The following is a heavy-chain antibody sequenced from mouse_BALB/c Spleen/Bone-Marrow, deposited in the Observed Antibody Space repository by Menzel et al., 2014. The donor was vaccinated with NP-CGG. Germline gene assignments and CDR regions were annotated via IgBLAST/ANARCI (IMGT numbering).Heavy chain of an antibody. V-gene: IGHV5-17*02. J-gene: IGHJ2*01. CDR2: ISSGSGTI. Sequence: EVKLVESGGGLVQPGGSRKLSCAASGFTFSSFGMQWVRQAPERGLEWVAYISSGSGTIFYADTVKGRFTISRDNPKNTLFLQMTSLRSEDSAMYYCARGGNWEDFDYWGQGTTLTVSS. CDR1: GFTFSSFG. CDR3: ARGGNWEDFDY. D-gene: IGHD4-1*01.